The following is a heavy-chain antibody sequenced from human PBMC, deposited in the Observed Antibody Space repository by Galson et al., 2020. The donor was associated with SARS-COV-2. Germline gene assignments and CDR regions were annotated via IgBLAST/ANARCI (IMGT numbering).Heavy chain of an antibody. CDR3: AKSGYSNAFDI. CDR2: ISFDAYNK. V-gene: IGHV3-30*18. CDR1: GFTFSSNA. J-gene: IGHJ3*02. D-gene: IGHD2-15*01. Sequence: GGSLRLSCADSGFTFSSNAMHWVRQAPGRGLEWLAVISFDAYNKYYADSVKGRFTISRDNSKSTLYLQMNSLRPEDTAVYYCAKSGYSNAFDIWGQGTMVTVSS.